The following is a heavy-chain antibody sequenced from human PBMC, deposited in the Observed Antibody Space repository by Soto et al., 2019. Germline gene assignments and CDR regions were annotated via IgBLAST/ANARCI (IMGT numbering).Heavy chain of an antibody. Sequence: KPSETLSLTCAVCGGSFSGYYWSWIRQPPGKGLEWIGEINHSGSTNYNPSLKSRVTISVDTSKNQFSLKLSSVTAADTAVYYCARGLYSSSWYPFNWFDPWGQGTLVTVSS. D-gene: IGHD6-13*01. CDR3: ARGLYSSSWYPFNWFDP. J-gene: IGHJ5*02. CDR2: INHSGST. V-gene: IGHV4-34*01. CDR1: GGSFSGYY.